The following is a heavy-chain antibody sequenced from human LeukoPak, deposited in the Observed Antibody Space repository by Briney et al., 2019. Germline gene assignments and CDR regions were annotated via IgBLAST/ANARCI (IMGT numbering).Heavy chain of an antibody. J-gene: IGHJ4*02. CDR3: AKDLNEQEIDY. D-gene: IGHD6-13*01. CDR2: ISYDGSNK. CDR1: GFTFSSYG. Sequence: GGSLRLSCAASGFTFSSYGMHWVRQAPGKGLEWVAVISYDGSNKYYADSVKGRFTISRDNSKNTLYLQMNSLRAEDTAVYYCAKDLNEQEIDYWGQGTLVTVSS. V-gene: IGHV3-30*18.